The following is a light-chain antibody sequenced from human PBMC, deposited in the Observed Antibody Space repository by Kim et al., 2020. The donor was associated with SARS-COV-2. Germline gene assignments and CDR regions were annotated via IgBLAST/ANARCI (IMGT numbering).Light chain of an antibody. J-gene: IGKJ5*01. CDR2: AAP. V-gene: IGKV1-9*01. CDR1: QGIYNH. CDR3: QKLYDDPLT. Sequence: APVGDRVTTTCRARQGIYNHLSWYQQKPPRAPQRLISAAPTVQSGVSSRFSASVSGTDFTLTISSLQPENFATYFCQKLYDDPLTSGQRTRMEIK.